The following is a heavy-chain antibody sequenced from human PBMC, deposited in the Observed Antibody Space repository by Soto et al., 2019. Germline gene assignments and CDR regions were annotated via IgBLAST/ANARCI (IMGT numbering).Heavy chain of an antibody. D-gene: IGHD3-3*01. CDR3: ARRGYDFWSGYYTGGNSYYYYYMDV. V-gene: IGHV4-59*08. J-gene: IGHJ6*03. CDR2: IYYSGST. Sequence: SETLSLTCAVYCGSFSGYYWSWIRQPPGKGLEWIGYIYYSGSTNYNPSLKSRVTISVDTSKNQFSLKLSSVTAADTAVYYCARRGYDFWSGYYTGGNSYYYYYMDVWGKGTTVTVSS. CDR1: CGSFSGYY.